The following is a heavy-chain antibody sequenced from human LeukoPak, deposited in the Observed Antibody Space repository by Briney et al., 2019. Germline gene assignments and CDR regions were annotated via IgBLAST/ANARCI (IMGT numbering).Heavy chain of an antibody. V-gene: IGHV3-7*02. D-gene: IGHD5-18*01. CDR1: GFTFSSYW. CDR3: ARLPTSNTAMAVDY. CDR2: LSEDGSEK. Sequence: GGSLRLSCAASGFTFSSYWMTWVRQAPGKGLEWVANLSEDGSEKYYVDSVKGRFTISRDNAKNSLYLQMNSLRAEDTAVYYCARLPTSNTAMAVDYWGQGTLVTVSS. J-gene: IGHJ4*02.